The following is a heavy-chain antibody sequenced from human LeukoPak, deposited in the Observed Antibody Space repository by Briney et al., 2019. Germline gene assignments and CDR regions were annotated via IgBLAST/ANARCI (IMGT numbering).Heavy chain of an antibody. J-gene: IGHJ5*02. CDR3: ARDKGVLRYFDWFQNCFDP. CDR1: GGTFSSYA. Sequence: SVKVSCKASGGTFSSYAISWVRQAPGQGLEWMGGIIPIFGTANYAQKFQGRVTITADESTSTAYMELSSLRSEDTAVYYCARDKGVLRYFDWFQNCFDPWGQGTLVTVSS. CDR2: IIPIFGTA. V-gene: IGHV1-69*13. D-gene: IGHD3-9*01.